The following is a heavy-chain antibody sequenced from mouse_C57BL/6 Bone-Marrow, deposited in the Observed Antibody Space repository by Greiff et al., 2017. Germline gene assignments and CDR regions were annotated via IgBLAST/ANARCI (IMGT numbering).Heavy chain of an antibody. D-gene: IGHD1-1*01. J-gene: IGHJ2*01. V-gene: IGHV1-47*01. CDR3: ARSSSFLYYFDY. CDR1: GYTFTTSR. CDR2: FHPYNDDT. Sequence: QVQLQQSGAELVKPGASVKMSCKASGYTFTTSRIEWVKQRPGKGLEWIGNFHPYNDDTKYNEKFKGKATLTVEKSSNTAYLELSRLTSDDSAVDYCARSSSFLYYFDYWGQGTTLTVSS.